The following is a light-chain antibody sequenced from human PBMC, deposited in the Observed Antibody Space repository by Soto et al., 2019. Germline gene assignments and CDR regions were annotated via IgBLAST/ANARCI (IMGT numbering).Light chain of an antibody. CDR3: QQYGSSPPLT. CDR1: QIVSSSY. Sequence: EILLTQSPGTLSLSPGERSTLSCRAIQIVSSSYLAWYQQKPGQAPRLLIYGASSRATGIPDRFSGSGSGTDFTLTISRLEPEDFAVYYCQQYGSSPPLTFGGGTKVDIK. J-gene: IGKJ4*01. V-gene: IGKV3-20*01. CDR2: GAS.